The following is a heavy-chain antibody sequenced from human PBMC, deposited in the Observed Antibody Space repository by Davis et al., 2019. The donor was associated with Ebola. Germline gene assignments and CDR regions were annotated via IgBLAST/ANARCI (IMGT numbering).Heavy chain of an antibody. CDR1: GFSFSGYT. J-gene: IGHJ4*02. CDR2: ISYDGSNK. Sequence: GGSLRLSCAASGFSFSGYTMHWVRQAPGKGLEWVAVISYDGSNKYYADSVKGRFTISRDNSKNTLYLQMNSLRTEDTAVYYCARVAAASRDYWGQGTLVTVSS. CDR3: ARVAAASRDY. V-gene: IGHV3-30*04. D-gene: IGHD6-25*01.